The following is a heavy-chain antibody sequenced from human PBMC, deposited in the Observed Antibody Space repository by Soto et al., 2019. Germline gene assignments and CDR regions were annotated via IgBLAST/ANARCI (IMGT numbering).Heavy chain of an antibody. V-gene: IGHV3-64D*08. D-gene: IGHD3-3*01. CDR1: GFTFSDYP. CDR3: VRNHHEFGRGYSHSDY. J-gene: IGHJ4*02. Sequence: GGSLRLSCSASGFTFSDYPMHWVRQAPGKGLEHISTINVKGDSAYYADSVKGRFTISRDNSRNTLYLQMSSLRQEDTAMYHCVRNHHEFGRGYSHSDYWGEGSLVTVS. CDR2: INVKGDSA.